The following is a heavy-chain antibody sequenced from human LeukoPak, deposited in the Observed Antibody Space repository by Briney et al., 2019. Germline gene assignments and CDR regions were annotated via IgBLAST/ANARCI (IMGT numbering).Heavy chain of an antibody. V-gene: IGHV4-30-2*01. CDR3: ARGQQLDLDY. D-gene: IGHD6-13*01. CDR2: IYHSGST. J-gene: IGHJ4*02. CDR1: GGSISSGGYS. Sequence: ASQTLSLTCAVSGGSISSGGYSWSWIRQPPGKGLEWIGYIYHSGSTYYNPSLKSRVTIPVDRSKNQFSLKLSSVTAADTAVYYCARGQQLDLDYWGQGTLVTVSS.